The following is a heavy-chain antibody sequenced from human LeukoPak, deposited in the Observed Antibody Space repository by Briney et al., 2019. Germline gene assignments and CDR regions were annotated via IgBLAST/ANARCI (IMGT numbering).Heavy chain of an antibody. CDR2: ISWDGGST. CDR1: GFTFDNYA. V-gene: IGHV3-43D*04. CDR3: AKDDGSGKNGMDV. D-gene: IGHD3-10*01. Sequence: GGSLRLSCAASGFTFDNYAMHWVRQAPGKGLEWVSLISWDGGSTYYADSVKGRFTISRDNSKNSLYLQMNSLRAEDTGLYYCAKDDGSGKNGMDVWGKGTTVTVSS. J-gene: IGHJ6*04.